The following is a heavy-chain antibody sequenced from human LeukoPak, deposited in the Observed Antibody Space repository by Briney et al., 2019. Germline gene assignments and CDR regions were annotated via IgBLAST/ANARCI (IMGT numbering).Heavy chain of an antibody. CDR3: ARHFSAAGTGYFDY. J-gene: IGHJ4*02. V-gene: IGHV4-59*08. CDR2: IYYSGST. Sequence: SETLSLTCTVSGGSISSYYWSWIRQPPGKGLEWIGYIYYSGSTNYNPSLKSRVTMSVDTSKNQFSLKLSSVTAADTAVHYCARHFSAAGTGYFDYWGQGTLVTVSS. CDR1: GGSISSYY. D-gene: IGHD6-13*01.